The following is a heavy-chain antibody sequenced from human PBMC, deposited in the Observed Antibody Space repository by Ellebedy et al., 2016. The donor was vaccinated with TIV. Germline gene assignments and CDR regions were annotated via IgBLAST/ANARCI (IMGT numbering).Heavy chain of an antibody. D-gene: IGHD6-19*01. V-gene: IGHV4-61*08. CDR3: ARRIAVAGKGENIFDY. Sequence: SETLSLTCTVSGGSISSGDYYWSWIRQPPGTGLEWIGYIYYSGSTNYNPSLKSRVTISVDTSKNQFSLKLSSVTAADTAVYYCARRIAVAGKGENIFDYWGQGTLVTVSS. CDR2: IYYSGST. J-gene: IGHJ4*02. CDR1: GGSISSGDYY.